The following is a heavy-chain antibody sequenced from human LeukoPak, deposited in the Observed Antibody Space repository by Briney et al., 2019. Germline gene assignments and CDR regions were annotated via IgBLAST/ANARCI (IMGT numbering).Heavy chain of an antibody. J-gene: IGHJ2*01. D-gene: IGHD6-19*01. CDR3: ARSEAVAGYFDL. CDR2: IYPGDSDY. V-gene: IGHV5-51*01. CDR1: GYSLTSYW. Sequence: RGESRQISCKGSGYSLTSYWIGWVRQMPGKGLEWMGIIYPGDSDYTYSLSFHGQVTISADKSIRTAYLQWSSLKASDTAMYYCARSEAVAGYFDLWGRGTLVTVSS.